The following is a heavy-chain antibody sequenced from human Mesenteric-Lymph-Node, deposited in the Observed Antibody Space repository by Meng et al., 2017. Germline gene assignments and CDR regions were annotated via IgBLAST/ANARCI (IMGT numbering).Heavy chain of an antibody. CDR3: ARRRYYYDSSGYYYVDY. CDR1: GYTFSNYW. D-gene: IGHD3-22*01. J-gene: IGHJ4*02. CDR2: IYPGDSDT. V-gene: IGHV5-51*01. Sequence: GGSLRLSCEGSGYTFSNYWIAWVRQMPGKGLEWMGIIYPGDSDTRYSPSFQGQVTISADKSISTAYLQWSSLKASDTAMYYCARRRYYYDSSGYYYVDYWGQGTLVTVSS.